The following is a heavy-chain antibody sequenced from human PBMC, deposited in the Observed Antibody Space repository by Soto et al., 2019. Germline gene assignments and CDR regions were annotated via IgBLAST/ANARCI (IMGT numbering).Heavy chain of an antibody. J-gene: IGHJ3*02. CDR1: GGSISGYF. Sequence: SETLSLTCTVSGGSISGYFWSWIRQPPGKGLDWVGYIYFSGITNYNPSLKSRVSLLVDTSKNYFSLCLNSVTAADTAAYYCARARSGYNIDAFDIWGQGKMVTVSS. D-gene: IGHD5-12*01. CDR3: ARARSGYNIDAFDI. V-gene: IGHV4-59*01. CDR2: IYFSGIT.